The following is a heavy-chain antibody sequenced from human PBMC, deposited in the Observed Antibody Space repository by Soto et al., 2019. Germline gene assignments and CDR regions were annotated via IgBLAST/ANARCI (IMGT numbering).Heavy chain of an antibody. J-gene: IGHJ5*02. CDR1: GFTFSSDW. CDR2: INSDGTSR. Sequence: EVHLVESGGGLVQPGGSLRLSCGASGFTFSSDWMHWIRQPPGKGLEWVWVARINSDGTSRDYADSVKGRFTISRDNDKNTLYLKMNSLRTEDTAVYHCVRGAPLESWGQGILLTVSS. D-gene: IGHD3-3*01. CDR3: VRGAPLES. V-gene: IGHV3-74*01.